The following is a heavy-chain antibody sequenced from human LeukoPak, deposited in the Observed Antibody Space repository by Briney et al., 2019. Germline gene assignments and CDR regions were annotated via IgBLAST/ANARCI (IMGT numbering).Heavy chain of an antibody. CDR2: INHSGST. J-gene: IGHJ2*01. CDR1: GGSFSGYY. CDR3: ARRRQYDSSLFWNFDL. V-gene: IGHV4-34*01. Sequence: SDPLSLTCAVYGGSFSGYYWSWIRQSPGKGLEWIGEINHSGSTNYNPSLKSRVTISVDTSKNQFSLKLSSVTAADTAVYYCARRRQYDSSLFWNFDLWGRGTLVTVSS. D-gene: IGHD6-6*01.